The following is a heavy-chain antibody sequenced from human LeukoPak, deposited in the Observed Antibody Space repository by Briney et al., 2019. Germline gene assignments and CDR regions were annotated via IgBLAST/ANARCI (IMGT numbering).Heavy chain of an antibody. D-gene: IGHD2-2*01. Sequence: GGSLRLSCAASGFTFSSYEMNWVRQAPGKGLGWVSYISSSGSTIYYSDSVKGRFTISRDNAKNSLYLQMNSLRVEDTAVYYCASSRKYHLPQENWGQGTLVTVSS. V-gene: IGHV3-48*03. CDR3: ASSRKYHLPQEN. CDR2: ISSSGSTI. CDR1: GFTFSSYE. J-gene: IGHJ4*02.